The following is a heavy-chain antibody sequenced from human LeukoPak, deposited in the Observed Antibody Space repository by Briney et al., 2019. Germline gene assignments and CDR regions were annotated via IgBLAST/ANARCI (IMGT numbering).Heavy chain of an antibody. Sequence: PSETLSLTCAVSGGSILTTNWWSWVRQPPGKGLEWIGEIYHSGSANYNPSLKSRVTISVDKSKNQFSLKLSSVTAADTAVYYCARAGPKKNSVTPKQHWYFDLWGRGTLVTVSS. CDR1: GGSILTTNW. J-gene: IGHJ2*01. CDR3: ARAGPKKNSVTPKQHWYFDL. D-gene: IGHD4-17*01. CDR2: IYHSGSA. V-gene: IGHV4-4*02.